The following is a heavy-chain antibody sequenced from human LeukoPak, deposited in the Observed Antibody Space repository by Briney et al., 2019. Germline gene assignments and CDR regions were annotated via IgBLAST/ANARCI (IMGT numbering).Heavy chain of an antibody. CDR2: ISGSGGST. D-gene: IGHD6-19*01. J-gene: IGHJ4*02. Sequence: GGSLRLSCAASGFTFSSYAMSWVRQAPGKGLEWVSAISGSGGSTYYADSVKGRFTISRNNSKNTLYLQMNSLRAEDTAVYYCAKAMAVADYFDYWGQGTLVTVYS. CDR1: GFTFSSYA. CDR3: AKAMAVADYFDY. V-gene: IGHV3-23*01.